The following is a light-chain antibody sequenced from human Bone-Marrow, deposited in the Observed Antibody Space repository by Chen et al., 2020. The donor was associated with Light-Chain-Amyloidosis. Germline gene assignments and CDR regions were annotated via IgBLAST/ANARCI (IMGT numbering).Light chain of an antibody. V-gene: IGLV6-57*01. J-gene: IGLJ3*02. CDR1: SGSIATNY. Sequence: NCMLTQPHSVSESPGKTVIISCTRSSGSIATNYVQWYQQRPGSSPTTVIYEDDQRPSGVPDRFSGSIDRSSNSASLTISGLKTEDEADYYCQSYQGSSQGVFGGGTKLIVL. CDR2: EDD. CDR3: QSYQGSSQGV.